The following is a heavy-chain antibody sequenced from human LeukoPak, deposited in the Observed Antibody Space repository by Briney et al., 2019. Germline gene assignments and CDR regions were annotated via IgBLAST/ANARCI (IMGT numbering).Heavy chain of an antibody. CDR2: INHSGST. D-gene: IGHD3-9*01. CDR1: GGSISSTTYY. J-gene: IGHJ4*02. Sequence: SETLSLTCTVSGGSISSTTYYWSWIRQPPGKGLEWIGEINHSGSTNYNPSLKSRVTISVDTSKNQFSLKLSSVTAADTAVYYCARLGYDILTGYYLFDYWGQGTLVTVSS. CDR3: ARLGYDILTGYYLFDY. V-gene: IGHV4-39*07.